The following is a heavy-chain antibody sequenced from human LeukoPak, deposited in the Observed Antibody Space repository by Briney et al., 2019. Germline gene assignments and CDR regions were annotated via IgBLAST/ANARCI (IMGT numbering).Heavy chain of an antibody. CDR3: AKDRDWNDVDPDAFDI. Sequence: PGGSLRLSCAASGFTFSSYEMNWVRQAPGKGLEWVSYISSSGSTIYYADSVKGRFTISRDNAKNSLYLQMNSLRAEDTAVYYCAKDRDWNDVDPDAFDIWGQGTMVTVSS. D-gene: IGHD1-1*01. V-gene: IGHV3-48*03. CDR1: GFTFSSYE. J-gene: IGHJ3*02. CDR2: ISSSGSTI.